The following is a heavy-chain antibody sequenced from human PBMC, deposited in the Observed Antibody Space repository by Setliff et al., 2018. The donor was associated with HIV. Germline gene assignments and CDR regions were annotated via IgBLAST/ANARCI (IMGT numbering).Heavy chain of an antibody. D-gene: IGHD4-17*01. Sequence: SETLSLTCAVYGGSFSGYYWTWIRQPPGKGLEWIGNIHYGGFFWYSPSLKSRVTISVDSSKNQFSLNLTSVTAADTAVYYCARTPYGEQSHFHYWGQGTLVTVSS. V-gene: IGHV4-34*01. CDR3: ARTPYGEQSHFHY. CDR1: GGSFSGYY. CDR2: IHYGGFF. J-gene: IGHJ4*02.